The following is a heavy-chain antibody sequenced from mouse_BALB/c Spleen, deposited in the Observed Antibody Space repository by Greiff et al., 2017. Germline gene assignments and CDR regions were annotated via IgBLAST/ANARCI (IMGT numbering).Heavy chain of an antibody. D-gene: IGHD1-1*01. CDR3: TRDYYGSSWYFDV. CDR1: GFTFSSYT. J-gene: IGHJ1*01. CDR2: ISSGGSYT. Sequence: EVKVVESGGGLVKPGGSLKLSCAASGFTFSSYTMSWVRQTPGKRLEWVATISSGGSYTYYPDSVKGRFTISRDNAKNTLYLQMSSLKSEDTAMYYCTRDYYGSSWYFDVWGAGTTVTVSS. V-gene: IGHV5-6-4*01.